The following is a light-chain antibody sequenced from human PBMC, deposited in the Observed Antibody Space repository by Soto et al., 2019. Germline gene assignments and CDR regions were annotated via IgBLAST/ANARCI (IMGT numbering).Light chain of an antibody. Sequence: AIQMTQSPSSLSASVGDRVTITCRASQGIRHYLGWYQQKPGKAPKLLIYAASSLQSGVPSRFSGSGSGTDFTLTISSLQPEDVATYYCLQDDNYPLTFGGGTKVEIK. CDR3: LQDDNYPLT. J-gene: IGKJ4*01. V-gene: IGKV1-6*01. CDR2: AAS. CDR1: QGIRHY.